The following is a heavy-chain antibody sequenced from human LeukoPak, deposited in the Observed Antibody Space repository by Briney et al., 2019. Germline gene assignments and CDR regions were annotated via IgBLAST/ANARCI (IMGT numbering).Heavy chain of an antibody. CDR2: IYYSGST. J-gene: IGHJ4*02. Sequence: SETLSLTCTVSGGSISSYYWSWIRQPPGKGLEWIGYIYYSGSTNYNPSLKSRVTISVDTSKNQFSLKLSSVTAADTAVYYCARLPYSSSWYGTFDYWGQGTLVTVSS. D-gene: IGHD6-13*01. V-gene: IGHV4-59*08. CDR1: GGSISSYY. CDR3: ARLPYSSSWYGTFDY.